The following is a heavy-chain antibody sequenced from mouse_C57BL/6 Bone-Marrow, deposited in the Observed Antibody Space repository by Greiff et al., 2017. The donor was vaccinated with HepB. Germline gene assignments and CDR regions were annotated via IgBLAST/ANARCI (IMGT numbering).Heavy chain of an antibody. CDR1: GYAFSSSW. J-gene: IGHJ1*03. V-gene: IGHV1-82*01. CDR3: ASRRNYYGSSYDWYFDV. Sequence: QVHVKQSGPELVKPGASVKISCKASGYAFSSSWMNWVKQRPGKGLEWIGRIYPGDGDTNYNGKFKGKATLTADKSSSTAYMQLSSLTSEDSAVYFCASRRNYYGSSYDWYFDVWGTGTTVTVSS. D-gene: IGHD1-1*01. CDR2: IYPGDGDT.